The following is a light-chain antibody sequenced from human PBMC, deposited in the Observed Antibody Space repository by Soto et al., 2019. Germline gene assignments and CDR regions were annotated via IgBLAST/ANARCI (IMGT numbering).Light chain of an antibody. CDR3: LLSYSGVSYV. J-gene: IGLJ1*01. CDR1: TGAVTSGHY. V-gene: IGLV7-46*01. CDR2: DTS. Sequence: QAVVTQEPSLTVSPGGTVTLTCGSSTGAVTSGHYPYWFQQKPGQAPRTLIYDTSNKHSWTPARFSGSLLGGKAALTLSGAQPEDEAESYSLLSYSGVSYVFGTGTKLTVL.